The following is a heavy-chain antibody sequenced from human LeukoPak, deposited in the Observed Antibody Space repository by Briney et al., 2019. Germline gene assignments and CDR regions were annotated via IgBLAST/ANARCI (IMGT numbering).Heavy chain of an antibody. CDR1: GFRFSDFP. V-gene: IGHV3-23*01. CDR3: GKEGGA. Sequence: GGSLRLSCAASGFRFSDFPMTWVRQAPGKGPEWVSAIGGRGGSTYYADSLGGRFTISRDNSKDMVYLQMNSLKVEDTATYYCGKEGGAWGQGTKVTVSS. D-gene: IGHD3-16*01. J-gene: IGHJ5*02. CDR2: IGGRGGST.